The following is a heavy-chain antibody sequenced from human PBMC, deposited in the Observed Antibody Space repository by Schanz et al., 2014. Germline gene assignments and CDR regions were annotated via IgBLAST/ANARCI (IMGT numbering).Heavy chain of an antibody. Sequence: VQLLESGGGLVQPGGSLRLSCEASEFTFSSYKMNWVRQAPGKGLEWVAVISYDGRNKYYADSVKGRFTISRDNSKNTLYLQMNSLRAGDTAVYYCARGTDWNLHYWGQGALVTVSS. J-gene: IGHJ4*02. CDR3: ARGTDWNLHY. D-gene: IGHD1-1*01. CDR1: EFTFSSYK. V-gene: IGHV3-30-3*01. CDR2: ISYDGRNK.